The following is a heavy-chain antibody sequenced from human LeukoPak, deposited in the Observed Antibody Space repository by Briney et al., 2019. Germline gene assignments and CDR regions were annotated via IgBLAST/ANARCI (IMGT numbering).Heavy chain of an antibody. V-gene: IGHV3-21*04. D-gene: IGHD3-22*01. CDR3: AKGPTTSGYLLHLDY. CDR2: ISSSSSYI. Sequence: GGSLRLSCAASGFTFSSYSMNWVRQAPGKGLEWVSSISSSSSYIYYADSVKGRFTISRDNAKNTLYLQMNSLRAEDTAVYYCAKGPTTSGYLLHLDYWGQGTLVTVSS. CDR1: GFTFSSYS. J-gene: IGHJ4*02.